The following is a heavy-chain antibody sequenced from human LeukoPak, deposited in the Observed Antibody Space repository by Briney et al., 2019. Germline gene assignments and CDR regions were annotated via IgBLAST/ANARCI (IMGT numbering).Heavy chain of an antibody. Sequence: ASVKVSCKASGYTFTSYGISWVRQAPGQGLEWMGWISAYNGNTNYAQKLQGRVTMTTDTSTSTAYMELSRLRSDDTAVYYCARDYGVFGVVSLYYYMDVWGKGTTVTVSS. J-gene: IGHJ6*03. V-gene: IGHV1-18*01. CDR3: ARDYGVFGVVSLYYYMDV. CDR1: GYTFTSYG. CDR2: ISAYNGNT. D-gene: IGHD3-3*01.